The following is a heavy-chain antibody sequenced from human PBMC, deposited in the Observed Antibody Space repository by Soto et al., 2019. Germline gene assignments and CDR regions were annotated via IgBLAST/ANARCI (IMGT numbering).Heavy chain of an antibody. CDR3: ARLPEAGYSYAQPSWYFDD. V-gene: IGHV5-51*01. CDR1: GYSFTSYW. CDR2: IYPGDSDT. D-gene: IGHD5-18*01. Sequence: PGESLKISCKGSGYSFTSYWIGWVLQMPGKGLEWMGIIYPGDSDTRYSPSFQGQVTISADKSISTACLQWSSLKASDTAMYYCARLPEAGYSYAQPSWYFDDWGQGTLVTVSS. J-gene: IGHJ4*02.